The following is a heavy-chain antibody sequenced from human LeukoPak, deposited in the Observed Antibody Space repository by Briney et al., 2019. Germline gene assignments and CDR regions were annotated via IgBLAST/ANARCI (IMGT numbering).Heavy chain of an antibody. Sequence: SVKVSCKASGGTFSSYAISWVRQAPGQGLEWMGRIIPILVVANYAQKFQGRVTITGDKSTSTAYMELSSLRSEDTAVYYCARDYYDSSGYSYYYYGMDVWGQGTTVTVSS. CDR3: ARDYYDSSGYSYYYYGMDV. J-gene: IGHJ6*02. CDR2: IIPILVVA. CDR1: GGTFSSYA. D-gene: IGHD3-22*01. V-gene: IGHV1-69*04.